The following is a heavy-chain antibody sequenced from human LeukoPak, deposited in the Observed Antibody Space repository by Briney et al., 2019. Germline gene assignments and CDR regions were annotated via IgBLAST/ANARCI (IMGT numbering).Heavy chain of an antibody. Sequence: PSETLSLTCTVSGGSISSYYWSWIRQPPGKGLEWIGYIYYSGSTNYNPSLKSRVTISVDTSKNQFSLKLSSVTAADTAVYYCARVWHYYGSGSYYNPWDYYYGMDVWGKGTTVTVSS. CDR2: IYYSGST. J-gene: IGHJ6*04. D-gene: IGHD3-10*01. CDR1: GGSISSYY. V-gene: IGHV4-59*01. CDR3: ARVWHYYGSGSYYNPWDYYYGMDV.